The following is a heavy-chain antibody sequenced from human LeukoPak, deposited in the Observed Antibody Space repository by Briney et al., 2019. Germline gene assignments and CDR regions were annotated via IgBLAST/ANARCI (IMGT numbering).Heavy chain of an antibody. D-gene: IGHD3-10*01. J-gene: IGHJ4*02. Sequence: GGSLRLSCAASGFTFSSYWMSWVRQAPGKGLEWVANIKQDGSKKYYVDSVKGRFTISRDNAKNSLYLQMNSLRAEDTAVYYCARSSVSGQTVLLWFGELPLAFDYWGQGTLVTVSS. V-gene: IGHV3-7*01. CDR2: IKQDGSKK. CDR1: GFTFSSYW. CDR3: ARSSVSGQTVLLWFGELPLAFDY.